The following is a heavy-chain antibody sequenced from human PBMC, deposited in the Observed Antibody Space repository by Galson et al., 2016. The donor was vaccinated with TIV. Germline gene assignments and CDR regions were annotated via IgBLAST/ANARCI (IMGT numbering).Heavy chain of an antibody. CDR3: AKAGAVLRYFDWLFDAFDI. Sequence: SLRLSCAASGFTFSSYKMNWVRQAPGKGLEWVSSISSRSSYTHYADSVKGRVTISRDNANNSLYLQMNSLRSDDTAVYYCAKAGAVLRYFDWLFDAFDIWGQGTMVAVSS. CDR2: ISSRSSYT. J-gene: IGHJ3*02. V-gene: IGHV3-21*04. CDR1: GFTFSSYK. D-gene: IGHD3-9*01.